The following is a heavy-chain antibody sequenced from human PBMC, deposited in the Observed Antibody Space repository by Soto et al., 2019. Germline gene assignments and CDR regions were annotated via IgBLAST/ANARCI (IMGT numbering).Heavy chain of an antibody. CDR1: GFTFDDYA. J-gene: IGHJ6*02. D-gene: IGHD3-10*01. CDR3: AKDILFGETSYYYGMDV. Sequence: EVQLVESGGGLVQPGRSLRLSCGASGFTFDDYAMHWVRQAPGKGLEWVSGISWNSARIDYADSVKGRFTVSRDNAKNSLYPQMNSLRAEDTALYFCAKDILFGETSYYYGMDVWGQGTTVTVSS. V-gene: IGHV3-9*01. CDR2: ISWNSARI.